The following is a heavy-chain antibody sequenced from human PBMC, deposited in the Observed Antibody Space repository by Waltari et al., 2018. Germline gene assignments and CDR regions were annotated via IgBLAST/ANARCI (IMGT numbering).Heavy chain of an antibody. Sequence: QVHLQESGPGLVKPSEILSLTCAVSGYSISSGYYSCWSRQPPGKGLEWIGSIYHSGSTYYNPSLKSGVTISVDTSKNQFSLKLSSVTAADTAVYYCARLVAAGPFDYWGQGTLVTVSS. CDR1: GYSISSGYY. CDR3: ARLVAAGPFDY. CDR2: IYHSGST. V-gene: IGHV4-38-2*01. D-gene: IGHD6-13*01. J-gene: IGHJ4*02.